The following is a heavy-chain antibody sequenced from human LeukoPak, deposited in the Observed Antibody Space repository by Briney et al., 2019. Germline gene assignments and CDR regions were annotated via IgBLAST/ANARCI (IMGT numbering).Heavy chain of an antibody. V-gene: IGHV3-48*03. D-gene: IGHD6-13*01. CDR3: ASPVGYSSSWD. Sequence: AGGSLRLSCAASGFTFSSYEMNWVRQAPGRGLEWVSYISSSGSTIYYAGSVKGRFTISRDNAKNSLYLQMNSLRAEDTAVYYCASPVGYSSSWDWGQGTLVTVSS. J-gene: IGHJ4*02. CDR2: ISSSGSTI. CDR1: GFTFSSYE.